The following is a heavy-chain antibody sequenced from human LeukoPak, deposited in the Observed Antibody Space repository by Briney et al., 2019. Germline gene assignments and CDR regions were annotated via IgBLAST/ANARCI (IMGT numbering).Heavy chain of an antibody. CDR1: GYTFTGYY. V-gene: IGHV1-2*02. D-gene: IGHD6-25*01. Sequence: ASVKVSCKASGYTFTGYYLHWVRQAPGQGLEWMGWSNPNSGGTNYAQKFQGRVTMTRDTSIRTAYMELSRLRSDDPAVYYCAREVTVSIAAARAYNWFDPWGQGTLVTVSS. CDR2: SNPNSGGT. J-gene: IGHJ5*02. CDR3: AREVTVSIAAARAYNWFDP.